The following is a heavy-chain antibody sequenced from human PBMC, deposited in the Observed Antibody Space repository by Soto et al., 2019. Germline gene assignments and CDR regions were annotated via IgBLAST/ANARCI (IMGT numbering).Heavy chain of an antibody. D-gene: IGHD3-10*01. CDR1: GGSISSSSYY. V-gene: IGHV4-39*01. CDR3: ARQDLVSEPIKSGLLWFGELLSGFDP. J-gene: IGHJ5*02. Sequence: QLQLQESGPGLVKPSETLSLTCTVSGGSISSSSYYWGWIRQPPGKGLEWIGSIYYSGSTYYNPSLKSRVTISVDTSKNQFSLKLSSVTAADTAVYYCARQDLVSEPIKSGLLWFGELLSGFDPWGQGTLVTVSS. CDR2: IYYSGST.